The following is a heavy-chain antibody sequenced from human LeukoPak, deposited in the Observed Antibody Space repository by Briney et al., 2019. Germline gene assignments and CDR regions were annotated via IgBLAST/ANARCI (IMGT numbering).Heavy chain of an antibody. CDR3: ASGLYSYGPPGSSWFDP. Sequence: ASVKVSCKASGYTFTSYDINWVRQATGQGLEWMGWMNPNSGNTGYAQKFQGRVTMTRNTSISTAYMELSSLRSEDAAVYYCASGLYSYGPPGSSWFDPWGQGTLVTVSS. D-gene: IGHD5-18*01. V-gene: IGHV1-8*01. CDR1: GYTFTSYD. CDR2: MNPNSGNT. J-gene: IGHJ5*02.